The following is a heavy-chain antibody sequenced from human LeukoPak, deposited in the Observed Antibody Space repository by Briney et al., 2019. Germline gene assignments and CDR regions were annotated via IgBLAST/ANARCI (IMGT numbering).Heavy chain of an antibody. J-gene: IGHJ5*02. CDR2: IIPILGIA. CDR3: ARDRGIAEADSFDP. D-gene: IGHD6-13*01. Sequence: SVKVSCKASGGTFSSYAISWVRQAPGQGLEWMGRIIPILGIANYAQKFQGRVTITADKSTSTAYMELRSLRSDDTAVYYCARDRGIAEADSFDPWGQGTLVTVSS. CDR1: GGTFSSYA. V-gene: IGHV1-69*04.